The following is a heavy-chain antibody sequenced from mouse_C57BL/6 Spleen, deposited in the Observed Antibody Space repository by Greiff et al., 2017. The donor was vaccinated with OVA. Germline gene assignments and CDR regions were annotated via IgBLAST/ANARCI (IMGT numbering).Heavy chain of an antibody. V-gene: IGHV1-69*01. CDR3: ARGNWEGDD. Sequence: QVQLQQPGAELVMPGASVKLSCKASGYTFTSYWMHWVKQRPGQGLEWIGEIDPSDSSTNYNQKFKGKSTLTVDKSSSTAYMQLRSLTSEDSAVYYCARGNWEGDDWGQGTLVTVSA. J-gene: IGHJ3*01. CDR2: IDPSDSST. CDR1: GYTFTSYW. D-gene: IGHD4-1*01.